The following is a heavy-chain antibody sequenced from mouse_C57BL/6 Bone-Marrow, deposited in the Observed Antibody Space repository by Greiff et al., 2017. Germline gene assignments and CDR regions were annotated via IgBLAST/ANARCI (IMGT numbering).Heavy chain of an antibody. Sequence: VKLMESGAELVRPGTSVKMSCKASGYTFTNYWIGWAKQRPGHGLEWIGDIYPGGGYTNYNEKFKGKATLTADKSSSTAYMQFSSLTSEDSAIYYCARDYYGSSYEGWYFDVWGTGTTVTVSS. V-gene: IGHV1-63*01. D-gene: IGHD1-1*01. J-gene: IGHJ1*03. CDR3: ARDYYGSSYEGWYFDV. CDR1: GYTFTNYW. CDR2: IYPGGGYT.